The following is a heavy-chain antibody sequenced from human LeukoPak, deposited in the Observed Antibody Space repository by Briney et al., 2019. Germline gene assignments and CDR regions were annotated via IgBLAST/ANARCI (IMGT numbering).Heavy chain of an antibody. V-gene: IGHV1-69*04. Sequence: ASVKVSCKASGGTFSSYAISWVRQAPGQGLEWMGRIFPILGIANYAQKFQGRVTITADKSTSTAYMELSSLRSEDTAVYYCARAKVDIVATMAQRSYNWLDPWGQGTLVTVSS. D-gene: IGHD5-12*01. CDR1: GGTFSSYA. CDR3: ARAKVDIVATMAQRSYNWLDP. J-gene: IGHJ5*02. CDR2: IFPILGIA.